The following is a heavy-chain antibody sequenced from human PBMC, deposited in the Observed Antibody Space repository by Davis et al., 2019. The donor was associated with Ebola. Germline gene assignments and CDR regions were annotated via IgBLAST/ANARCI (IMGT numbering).Heavy chain of an antibody. CDR2: ISYDGSNT. D-gene: IGHD2-15*01. CDR3: AKDRWQLIRGFAGLFDY. Sequence: GESLKISCVASGFPFSSYGMHWVRQAPGKGLEWVAVISYDGSNTYSTDSMKGRFTISRDSSKKTLYLQMNGLTAEDTAVYYCAKDRWQLIRGFAGLFDYWGQGTLVIVSS. CDR1: GFPFSSYG. V-gene: IGHV3-30*18. J-gene: IGHJ4*02.